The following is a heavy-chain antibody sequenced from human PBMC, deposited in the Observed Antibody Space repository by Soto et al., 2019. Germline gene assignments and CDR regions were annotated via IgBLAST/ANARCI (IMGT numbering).Heavy chain of an antibody. CDR2: IHYTGDT. Sequence: WETLSLERKVSDDSINIDEYYWGFFRQPPGKGLEWIGSIHYTGDTYYSPSLKSRVTISRDASMNQFSLRLTSVNVVDTAIYYCARQAPTSWSYWGQGTRVTGS. CDR1: DDSINIDEYY. J-gene: IGHJ4*01. D-gene: IGHD2-2*01. CDR3: ARQAPTSWSY. V-gene: IGHV4-39*01.